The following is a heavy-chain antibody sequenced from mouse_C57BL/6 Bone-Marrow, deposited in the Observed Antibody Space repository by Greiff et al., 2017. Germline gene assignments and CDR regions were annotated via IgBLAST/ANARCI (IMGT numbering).Heavy chain of an antibody. CDR3: ARHPYYGSSYGYFDY. Sequence: EVMLVESGGGLVKPGGSLKLSCAASGFTFSDYGMHWVRQAPEKGLEWVAYISSGSSTIYYADTVKGRFTISRDNAKNTLCLQMTSLRSEDTAMYYCARHPYYGSSYGYFDYWGQGTTLTVSS. D-gene: IGHD1-1*01. CDR2: ISSGSSTI. V-gene: IGHV5-17*01. CDR1: GFTFSDYG. J-gene: IGHJ2*01.